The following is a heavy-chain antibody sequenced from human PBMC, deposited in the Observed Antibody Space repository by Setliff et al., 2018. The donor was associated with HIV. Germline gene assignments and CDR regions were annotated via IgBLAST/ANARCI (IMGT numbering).Heavy chain of an antibody. D-gene: IGHD6-19*01. CDR1: GGSISSSNW. J-gene: IGHJ6*02. CDR3: ARETREAVAGSNYYYYYGLDV. Sequence: KTSETLSLTCAVSGGSISSSNWWSWVRQPPGKGLEWIGEIYHGVSTNYNPSPKSRVTISVDKSKNQFSLKLSSVTAADTAVYYCARETREAVAGSNYYYYYGLDVWGQGTTVTVSS. V-gene: IGHV4-4*02. CDR2: IYHGVST.